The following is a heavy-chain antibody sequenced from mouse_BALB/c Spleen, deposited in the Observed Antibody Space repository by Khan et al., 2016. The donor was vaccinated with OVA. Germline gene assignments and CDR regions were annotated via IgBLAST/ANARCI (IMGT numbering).Heavy chain of an antibody. CDR1: GYTFTTYW. CDR3: TRRGVYGIFGY. Sequence: VQLQESGAELAKPGASVKMSCKASGYTFTTYWMHWVKQRPGQGLEWIGYIDPSTGYTDYNQKFKDKASLTTDKSSSTAYMQLSSLTSEDSAVYYCTRRGVYGIFGYWGHGTLVTVSA. CDR2: IDPSTGYT. V-gene: IGHV1-7*01. D-gene: IGHD2-1*01. J-gene: IGHJ3*01.